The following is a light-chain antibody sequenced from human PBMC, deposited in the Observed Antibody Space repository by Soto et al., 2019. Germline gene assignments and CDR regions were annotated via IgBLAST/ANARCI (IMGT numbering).Light chain of an antibody. J-gene: IGKJ1*01. Sequence: IVLTQSPATLSLSPGERATLSCRASQSVSSYLAWYQQKPGQAPRLLIYDASNRATGIPARFSGSGSGTDFTLTISSLEPEDFAVYYCQQRSNWPPTFGQGTNVEIK. CDR3: QQRSNWPPT. V-gene: IGKV3-11*01. CDR1: QSVSSY. CDR2: DAS.